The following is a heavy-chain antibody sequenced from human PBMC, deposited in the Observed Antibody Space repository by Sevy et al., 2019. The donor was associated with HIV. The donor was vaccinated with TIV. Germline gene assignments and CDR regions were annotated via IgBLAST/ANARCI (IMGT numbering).Heavy chain of an antibody. CDR3: ARTTVTTLSSARNNWFDP. V-gene: IGHV4-31*03. Sequence: SETLSLTCTVSGDSINNGAYYWSWIRQHPGKGLEWIGKLYYTGTTYYNPSLKSRLRISVERSENTLSLSLRSVTAADTAVYYCARTTVTTLSSARNNWFDPWGQGTLVTVSS. CDR1: GDSINNGAYY. CDR2: LYYTGTT. J-gene: IGHJ5*02. D-gene: IGHD4-4*01.